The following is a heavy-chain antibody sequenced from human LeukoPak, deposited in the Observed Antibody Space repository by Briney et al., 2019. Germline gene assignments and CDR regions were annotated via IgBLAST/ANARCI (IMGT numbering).Heavy chain of an antibody. CDR2: ISSGSSTI. CDR3: ARALGSSGNYWSYYYYMDV. V-gene: IGHV3-48*01. Sequence: GGSLRLSCAASGFTFSSYSMNWVRQAPGKGLEWGSYISSGSSTIYYAAAVKGRFTISRDNAKNSLYLQMNSLRAEDTAVYYCARALGSSGNYWSYYYYMDVWGKGTTVTVSS. CDR1: GFTFSSYS. D-gene: IGHD3-22*01. J-gene: IGHJ6*03.